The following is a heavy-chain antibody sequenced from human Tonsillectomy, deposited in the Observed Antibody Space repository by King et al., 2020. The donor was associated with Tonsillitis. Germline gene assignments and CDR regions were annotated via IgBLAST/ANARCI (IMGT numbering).Heavy chain of an antibody. Sequence: QLQESGPGLVKPSGTLSLTCAVSGGSISSSNWWNWVRQPPGKGLELIGEIHHSGSTNYNPSLKSRVTISVDKSKNQFSLKLSSVTAADTAVYYCERSGGDYYGSGSHYNFFDYWGQGTLVTVSS. CDR3: ERSGGDYYGSGSHYNFFDY. J-gene: IGHJ4*02. CDR2: IHHSGST. V-gene: IGHV4-4*02. D-gene: IGHD3-10*01. CDR1: GGSISSSNW.